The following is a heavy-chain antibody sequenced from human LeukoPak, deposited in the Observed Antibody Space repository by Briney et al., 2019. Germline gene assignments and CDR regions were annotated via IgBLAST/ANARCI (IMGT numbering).Heavy chain of an antibody. Sequence: SETLSLTCTVSGGSISGGSYYWSWIRQPAGKGLEWIGRIYTSGSTNYNPSLKSRVTISVDTSKNQFSLKLSSVTAADTAVYYCARETYYYDSSGYSNWFDPWGQGTLVTVSS. CDR1: GGSISGGSYY. CDR3: ARETYYYDSSGYSNWFDP. J-gene: IGHJ5*02. V-gene: IGHV4-61*02. CDR2: IYTSGST. D-gene: IGHD3-22*01.